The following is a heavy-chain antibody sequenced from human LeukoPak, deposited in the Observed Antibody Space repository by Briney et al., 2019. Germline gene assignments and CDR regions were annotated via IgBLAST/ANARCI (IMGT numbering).Heavy chain of an antibody. V-gene: IGHV4-59*01. CDR1: GGSISSYY. J-gene: IGHJ5*01. D-gene: IGHD3-3*01. CDR2: IYYSGST. Sequence: SETLSLTCTVSGGSISSYYWSWLRQPPGKGLEWIGYIYYSGSTNYNPSLKSRVTISVDTSKNQFSLKLSSVTAADTAVYFCARGSGWFAYWGQGTLVPVSS. CDR3: ARGSGWFAY.